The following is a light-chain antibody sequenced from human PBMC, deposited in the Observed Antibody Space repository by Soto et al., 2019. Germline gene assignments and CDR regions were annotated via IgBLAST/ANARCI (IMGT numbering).Light chain of an antibody. Sequence: QPVLTQSPSASASLGASVKLTCTLSSGHSSYAIAWHQQQPEKGPRYLMKLNSDGSHSKGDGIPDRFSASTSGAERYLTISSLHSEDEADYYCQTLGTGTVVFGGGTQLTVL. CDR1: SGHSSYA. CDR3: QTLGTGTVV. J-gene: IGLJ2*01. V-gene: IGLV4-69*01. CDR2: LNSDGSH.